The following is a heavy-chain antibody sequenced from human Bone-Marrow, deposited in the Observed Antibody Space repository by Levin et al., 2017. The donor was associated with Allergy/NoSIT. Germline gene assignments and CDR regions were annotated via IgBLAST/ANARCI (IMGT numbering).Heavy chain of an antibody. Sequence: PGESLKISCAASGFTFSDYYMSWIRQAPGKGLEWVSYISSSGSTIYYADSVKGRFTISRDNAKNSLYLQMNSLRAEDTAVYYCARDLDTVTKGEFDYWGQGTLVTVSS. D-gene: IGHD4-17*01. CDR1: GFTFSDYY. CDR2: ISSSGSTI. V-gene: IGHV3-11*01. CDR3: ARDLDTVTKGEFDY. J-gene: IGHJ4*02.